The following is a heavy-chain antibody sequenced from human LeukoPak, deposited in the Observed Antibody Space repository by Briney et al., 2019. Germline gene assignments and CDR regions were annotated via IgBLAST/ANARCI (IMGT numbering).Heavy chain of an antibody. CDR1: GFTFSSYA. CDR2: ISGSGGRT. Sequence: PGGSLRLSCAASGFTFSSYAMSWVRQAPGKGLEWVSVISGSGGRTYYADSVKGRFTISRDNSKNTLYLQMNSLRAEDTAVYYCAKEVAAAGNGDWFDPWGQGTLVTVSS. J-gene: IGHJ5*02. D-gene: IGHD6-13*01. V-gene: IGHV3-23*01. CDR3: AKEVAAAGNGDWFDP.